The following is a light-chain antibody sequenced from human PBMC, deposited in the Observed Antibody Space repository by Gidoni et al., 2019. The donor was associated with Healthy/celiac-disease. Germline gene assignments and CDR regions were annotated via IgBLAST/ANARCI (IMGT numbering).Light chain of an antibody. CDR1: QGISSY. V-gene: IGKV1-9*01. CDR3: QQLNSYSWT. Sequence: DIQLTQSPSFLSASVGDRVTITCRASQGISSYLAWYQQKPGKAPKLLIYAASTWQSGVPSRFSGSGSGTEFTLTISSLQPEDFATYYCQQLNSYSWTFGQXTKVEIK. CDR2: AAS. J-gene: IGKJ1*01.